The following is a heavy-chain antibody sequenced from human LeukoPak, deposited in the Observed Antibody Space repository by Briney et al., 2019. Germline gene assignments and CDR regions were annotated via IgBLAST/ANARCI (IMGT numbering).Heavy chain of an antibody. D-gene: IGHD3-10*01. J-gene: IGHJ5*02. CDR1: GGSISSGDYY. CDR2: IYYSGSA. V-gene: IGHV4-30-4*01. Sequence: SETLSLTCTVSGGSISSGDYYWSWIRQPPGKGLEWIGYIYYSGSAYYNPSLKSRVTISVDTSKNQFSLKLSSVTAADTAVYYCARMYYYGSGSYGLSPPIRFDPWGQGTLVTVSS. CDR3: ARMYYYGSGSYGLSPPIRFDP.